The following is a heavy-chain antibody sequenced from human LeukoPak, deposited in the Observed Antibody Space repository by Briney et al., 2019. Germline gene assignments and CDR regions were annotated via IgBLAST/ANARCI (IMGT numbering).Heavy chain of an antibody. CDR1: GFTFDDYA. J-gene: IGHJ4*02. D-gene: IGHD2-8*01. V-gene: IGHV3-9*01. CDR3: SNGIYDRSY. Sequence: HPGRSLRLSCAASGFTFDDYAMHWVRQAPGKGLEWVSGISWNSGSIGYADSVKGRLTISRDNAKNTLYLQMNSLRVEDTAVYYCSNGIYDRSYWGQGTLVTVSS. CDR2: ISWNSGSI.